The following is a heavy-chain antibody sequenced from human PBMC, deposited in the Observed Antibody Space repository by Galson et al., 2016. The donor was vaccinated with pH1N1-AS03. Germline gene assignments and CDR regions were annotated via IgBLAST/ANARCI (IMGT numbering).Heavy chain of an antibody. J-gene: IGHJ3*02. Sequence: QSGAEVKKPGESLKISCMGSGTSFSNYWIGWVRQMPGKGLEWMGATSPDDSHTKYSPALEGQATISFAKSITTAFLQWISLKASDTALYYCGRHTFSYDTTDTNRPDAFDIWGQGTMVTVFS. CDR1: GTSFSNYW. D-gene: IGHD3-22*01. CDR2: TSPDDSHT. CDR3: GRHTFSYDTTDTNRPDAFDI. V-gene: IGHV5-51*01.